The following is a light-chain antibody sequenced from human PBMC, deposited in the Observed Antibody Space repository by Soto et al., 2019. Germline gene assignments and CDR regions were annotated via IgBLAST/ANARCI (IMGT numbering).Light chain of an antibody. V-gene: IGKV2-28*01. J-gene: IGKJ1*01. Sequence: DIVMTQTPLSLSVTAGQPASISFKSSQSLLHSNGYNYLDWYLQKPGQSPQLLIYLGSNRASGVPDRFSGSGSGTDFTLTINGLQDEDFATYSCQQSYDTPRTFGPGTKVAIK. CDR1: QSLLHSNGYNY. CDR3: QQSYDTPRT. CDR2: LGS.